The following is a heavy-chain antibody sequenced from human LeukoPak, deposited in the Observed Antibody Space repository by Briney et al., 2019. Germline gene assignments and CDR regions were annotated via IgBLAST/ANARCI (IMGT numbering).Heavy chain of an antibody. CDR2: MNPNSGNT. J-gene: IGHJ4*02. Sequence: ASVKVSCKASGYTFTSYDVSWVRQTTGQGLEWMGWMNPNSGNTEYAQKFQGRVTMTWDTSISTAYMDLHSLRSEDTAVYYCGRALPSSGWVDYWGQGSLVTVSS. CDR1: GYTFTSYD. V-gene: IGHV1-8*01. CDR3: GRALPSSGWVDY. D-gene: IGHD6-19*01.